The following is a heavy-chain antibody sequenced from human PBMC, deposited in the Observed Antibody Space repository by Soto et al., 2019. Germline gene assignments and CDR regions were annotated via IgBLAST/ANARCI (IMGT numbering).Heavy chain of an antibody. CDR1: GGSISSYY. J-gene: IGHJ4*02. CDR3: ARSGAYGSGSKFFDD. CDR2: IYYSGST. D-gene: IGHD3-10*01. Sequence: SETLSLTCTVSGGSISSYYWSWIRQPPGKGLEWIGYIYYSGSTNYNPSLKSRVTISVDTSKNQFSLKLSSVTAADTAVYYCARSGAYGSGSKFFDDWGQGTLVTVSS. V-gene: IGHV4-59*01.